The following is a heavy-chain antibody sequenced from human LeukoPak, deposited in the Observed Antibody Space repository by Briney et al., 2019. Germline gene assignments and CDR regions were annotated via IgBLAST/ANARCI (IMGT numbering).Heavy chain of an antibody. V-gene: IGHV4-30-4*01. J-gene: IGHJ5*02. CDR3: ARVSGSFGGGFDP. CDR1: GGSISSGDYY. CDR2: IHYSGRA. D-gene: IGHD1-26*01. Sequence: SQTLSLTCTVSGGSISSGDYYWSWIRQPPGKGLEWIGYIHYSGRAYYNASLKSRLTISVETSKNQFSLKLSSVSATDTAVYHCARVSGSFGGGFDPWGQGTLVAVSS.